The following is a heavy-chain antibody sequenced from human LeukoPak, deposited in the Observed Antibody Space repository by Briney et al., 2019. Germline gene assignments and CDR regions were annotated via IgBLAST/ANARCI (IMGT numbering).Heavy chain of an antibody. J-gene: IGHJ5*02. CDR1: GYTFTSYH. V-gene: IGHV1-8*01. D-gene: IGHD4-23*01. Sequence: GASVKVSCKASGYTFTSYHLNWVRQATGQGLGWLGWMNPNSGDTGYAQKFQGRVTMTSNPSTSTAYMELSSLRSEDTAVYYCARDYGGNSGWFDPWGQGTLVTVSS. CDR3: ARDYGGNSGWFDP. CDR2: MNPNSGDT.